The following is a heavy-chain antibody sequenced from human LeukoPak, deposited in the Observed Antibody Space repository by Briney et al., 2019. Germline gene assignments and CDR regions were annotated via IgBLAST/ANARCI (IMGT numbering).Heavy chain of an antibody. Sequence: PGRSLRLSCAASGFTFSSYAMHWVRQAPGKGLEWVAVISYDGSNKYYADSVKGRFTISRDNSKNTLYLQMNSLRAEDTAVYYCARSHNPVAGPDYFYYGMDVWGQGTTVTVSS. V-gene: IGHV3-30-3*01. D-gene: IGHD6-13*01. CDR3: ARSHNPVAGPDYFYYGMDV. CDR1: GFTFSSYA. J-gene: IGHJ6*02. CDR2: ISYDGSNK.